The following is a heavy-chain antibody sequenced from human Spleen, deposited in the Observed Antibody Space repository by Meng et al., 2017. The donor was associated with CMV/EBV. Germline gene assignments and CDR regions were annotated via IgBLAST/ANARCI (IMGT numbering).Heavy chain of an antibody. J-gene: IGHJ4*02. Sequence: ASVKVSCKASGYTFNSYGVTWVRQAPGQGLEWMGWINTYNGNTNYAQKFQGRVTMTTDTSTSTAYMELRSLRTDDTAVYYCARRPLSVGGTSVDYWGQGTLVTVSS. CDR1: GYTFNSYG. CDR2: INTYNGNT. D-gene: IGHD1-26*01. V-gene: IGHV1-18*01. CDR3: ARRPLSVGGTSVDY.